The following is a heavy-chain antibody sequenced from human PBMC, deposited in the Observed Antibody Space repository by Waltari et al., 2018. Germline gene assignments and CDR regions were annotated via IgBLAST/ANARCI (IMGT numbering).Heavy chain of an antibody. CDR1: GYSFTTYG. Sequence: QAHLVQSGAEVKKPGASVKVSCKASGYSFTTYGITWVRQAPGQGLEWMGWSSPYNGDAYYAESLQGRLTMTTDPSTSTAYLELRSLKSDETAVFYCARTRWPQRFLDTWGQGTLVTISS. V-gene: IGHV1-18*01. CDR3: ARTRWPQRFLDT. J-gene: IGHJ5*02. CDR2: SSPYNGDA. D-gene: IGHD3-3*01.